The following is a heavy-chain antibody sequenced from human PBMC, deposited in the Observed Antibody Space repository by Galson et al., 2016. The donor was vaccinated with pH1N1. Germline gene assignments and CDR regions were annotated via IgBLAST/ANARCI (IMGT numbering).Heavy chain of an antibody. CDR2: ITHNGGSA. CDR3: AKGSGLYYDYFDN. V-gene: IGHV3-23*01. D-gene: IGHD1-26*01. CDR1: GFNFSTSA. Sequence: LRLSCAASGFNFSTSAMSWVRQTPERGLECVSVITHNGGSAYYPDSVKGRFTISRDNSKNTFYLQMNSLRAEDTAIYYCAKGSGLYYDYFDNWGQGTLVSVSS. J-gene: IGHJ4*02.